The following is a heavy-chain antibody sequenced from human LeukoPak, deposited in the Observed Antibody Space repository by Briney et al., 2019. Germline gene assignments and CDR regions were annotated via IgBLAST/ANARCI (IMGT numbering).Heavy chain of an antibody. J-gene: IGHJ6*02. Sequence: SETLSLTCTVSGGSVSSGSYYRSWIRQPPGKGLEWIGYIYYSGSTNYNPSLKSRVTISVDTSKNQFSLKLSSVTAADTAVYYCARDVTFGGVIVTAYGMDVWGQGTTVTVSS. CDR3: ARDVTFGGVIVTAYGMDV. D-gene: IGHD3-16*02. CDR2: IYYSGST. V-gene: IGHV4-61*01. CDR1: GGSVSSGSYY.